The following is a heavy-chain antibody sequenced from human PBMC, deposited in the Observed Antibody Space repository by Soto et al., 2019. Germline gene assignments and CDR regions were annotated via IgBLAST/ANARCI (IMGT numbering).Heavy chain of an antibody. CDR2: INPNSGGT. V-gene: IGHV1-2*02. Sequence: VSCKASGYTXTGYYMHWVRQAPGQGLEWMGWINPNSGGTNYAQKFQGRVTMTRDTSISTAYMELSRLRSDDTAVYYCASVTFGGVIVAYYFDYWGQGTLVTVSS. CDR3: ASVTFGGVIVAYYFDY. D-gene: IGHD3-16*02. J-gene: IGHJ4*02. CDR1: GYTXTGYY.